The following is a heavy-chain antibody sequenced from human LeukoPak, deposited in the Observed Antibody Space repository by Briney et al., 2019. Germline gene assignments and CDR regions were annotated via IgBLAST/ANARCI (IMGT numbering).Heavy chain of an antibody. Sequence: ASVKVSCKASGYTFTSYGISWVRQASGQGLEWMGWISAYNGNINYAQKLQGRVTMTTDTSTSTAYMELRSLRSDDTAVYYCARGPGIVGATVYYYYYGMDVWGQGTTVTVSS. D-gene: IGHD1-26*01. CDR2: ISAYNGNI. V-gene: IGHV1-18*01. CDR3: ARGPGIVGATVYYYYYGMDV. CDR1: GYTFTSYG. J-gene: IGHJ6*02.